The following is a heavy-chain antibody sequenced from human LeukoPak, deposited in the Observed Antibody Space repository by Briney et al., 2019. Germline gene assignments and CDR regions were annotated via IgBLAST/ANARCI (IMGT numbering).Heavy chain of an antibody. CDR3: ARDHAGYGMDV. CDR1: GGSISSYY. D-gene: IGHD3-10*01. J-gene: IGHJ6*02. V-gene: IGHV4-4*09. CDR2: IYTSGST. Sequence: SETLSLTCTVSGGSISSYYWSWIRQPPGKGLEWIGYIYTSGSTNYNPSLKSRVTISVDTSKNRFSLKLSSVTAADTAVYYCARDHAGYGMDVWGQGTTVTVSS.